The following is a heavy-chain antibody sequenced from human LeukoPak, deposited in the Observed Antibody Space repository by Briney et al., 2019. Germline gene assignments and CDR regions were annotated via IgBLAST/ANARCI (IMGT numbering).Heavy chain of an antibody. Sequence: PGGSLRLSCAASGFIFSSYAMHWVRRAPGKGLEWVALISYDGSNKYYAGSVKGRFTISRDNFKNTLYLQMNSLRVEDTALYYCVNSGFDPWGQGTLVTVSS. CDR1: GFIFSSYA. CDR3: VNSGFDP. V-gene: IGHV3-30*04. J-gene: IGHJ5*02. D-gene: IGHD3-10*01. CDR2: ISYDGSNK.